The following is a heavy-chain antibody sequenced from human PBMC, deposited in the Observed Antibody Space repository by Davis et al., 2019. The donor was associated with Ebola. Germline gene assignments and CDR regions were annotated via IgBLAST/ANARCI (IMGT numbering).Heavy chain of an antibody. CDR3: AREGDHYGSESHRDGFDI. J-gene: IGHJ3*02. D-gene: IGHD3-10*01. CDR2: MTSSGGRT. Sequence: GESLKISCAASGFTFSRYAMNWVRQAPGKGLEWVSSMTSSGGRTYFADSVQGRFTVSRDYFKDTLYLQMNSLRVEDTAVYYCAREGDHYGSESHRDGFDIWGRGTMVAVSS. V-gene: IGHV3-23*01. CDR1: GFTFSRYA.